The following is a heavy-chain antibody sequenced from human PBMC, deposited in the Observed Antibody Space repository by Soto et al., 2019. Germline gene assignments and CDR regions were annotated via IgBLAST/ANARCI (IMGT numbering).Heavy chain of an antibody. D-gene: IGHD1-26*01. J-gene: IGHJ5*02. CDR3: TTKIPKGKWELGP. CDR1: GFSFTNAW. Sequence: GVSLRLSCVSPGFSFTNAWLSWVLQAPGKGLEWIGRVKSKTDGATTDYAGPVKGRFTISRDDSKKKLFVQMNGLKTEDTAVYYCTTKIPKGKWELGPWGPGT. V-gene: IGHV3-15*05. CDR2: VKSKTDGATT.